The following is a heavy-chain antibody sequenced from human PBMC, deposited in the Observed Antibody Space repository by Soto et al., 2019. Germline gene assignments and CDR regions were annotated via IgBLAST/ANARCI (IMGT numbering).Heavy chain of an antibody. CDR2: INHSGST. Sequence: SETLSLTCAVYGGSFSGYYWSWIRQPPGKGLEWIGEINHSGSTNYNPSLKSRVTISVDTSKNQFSLKLSSVTAADTAVYYCASSRRYSSGWSWYYGMDVWGQGTTVTVSS. V-gene: IGHV4-34*01. J-gene: IGHJ6*02. CDR1: GGSFSGYY. CDR3: ASSRRYSSGWSWYYGMDV. D-gene: IGHD6-19*01.